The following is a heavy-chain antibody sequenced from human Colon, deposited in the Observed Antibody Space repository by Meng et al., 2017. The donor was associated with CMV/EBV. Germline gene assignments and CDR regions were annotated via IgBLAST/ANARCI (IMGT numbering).Heavy chain of an antibody. D-gene: IGHD6-19*01. CDR1: GASLSRSPHY. V-gene: IGHV4-39*07. CDR3: GRSVAGSAGDYFYYYGLEV. J-gene: IGHJ6*02. Sequence: SQTRSLTGTVSGASLSRSPHYWGWVRQSPGKGLEWVGSIYNSGSSFYNPSLRSRVAMSVDTSKNQFSLKMYSVTAADMAVYYCGRSVAGSAGDYFYYYGLEVWGQGTAVTVSS. CDR2: IYNSGSS.